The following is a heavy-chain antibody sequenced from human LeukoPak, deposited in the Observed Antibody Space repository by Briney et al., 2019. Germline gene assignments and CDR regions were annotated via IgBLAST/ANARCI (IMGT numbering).Heavy chain of an antibody. CDR2: IYYSGST. CDR1: GGSISTYY. J-gene: IGHJ6*03. Sequence: SETLSLTCTVSGGSISTYYWGWIRQPPGKGLEWIGYIYYSGSTNYNPSLKSRVTISVDTSKNQFSLKLSSVTAADTVVYYCARGKENYYYYMDVWGKGTTVTVSS. CDR3: ARGKENYYYYMDV. V-gene: IGHV4-59*01.